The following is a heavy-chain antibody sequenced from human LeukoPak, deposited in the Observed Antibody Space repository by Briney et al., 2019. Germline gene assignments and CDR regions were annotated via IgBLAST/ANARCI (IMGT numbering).Heavy chain of an antibody. Sequence: KPSETLSLTCTVSGGSISSYYWSWIRQPAGKGLEWIGHIYNSGSTNYNPSLKGRVTMSVATSKNQFSLHLSSVTAADTAVYYCARSAFLVTAPGLYYFDYWGQGTLVGVSS. V-gene: IGHV4-4*07. D-gene: IGHD6-13*01. CDR2: IYNSGST. CDR3: ARSAFLVTAPGLYYFDY. CDR1: GGSISSYY. J-gene: IGHJ4*02.